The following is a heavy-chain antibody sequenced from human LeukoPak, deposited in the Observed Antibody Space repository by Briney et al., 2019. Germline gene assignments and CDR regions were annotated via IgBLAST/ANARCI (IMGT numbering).Heavy chain of an antibody. Sequence: ASVKVSCKVSGYTLTQLSIHWVRQAPGKGLEWMGGFDPEDGETIYAQKFQGRVTMTEDTSTDTAYMELSSLRSEDTAVYYCATSTRGAFDIWGQGTMVTVSS. CDR1: GYTLTQLS. D-gene: IGHD2-2*01. V-gene: IGHV1-24*01. CDR3: ATSTRGAFDI. CDR2: FDPEDGET. J-gene: IGHJ3*02.